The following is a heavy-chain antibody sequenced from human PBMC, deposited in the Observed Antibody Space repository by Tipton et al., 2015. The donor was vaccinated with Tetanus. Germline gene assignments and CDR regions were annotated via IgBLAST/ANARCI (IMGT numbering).Heavy chain of an antibody. CDR2: IYPGDSDT. J-gene: IGHJ3*02. CDR1: GYNFTTHW. D-gene: IGHD6-6*01. Sequence: VQLVQSGAEVKKPGESLKISCQGSGYNFTTHWIGWVRQLPGKGLEWMGMIYPGDSDTRQNPSFQGQVTITADRSINTAYFQWRSLRASGTAMYYCARSRKDYSTSFDAFDIWGQGTMVTVSS. V-gene: IGHV5-51*01. CDR3: ARSRKDYSTSFDAFDI.